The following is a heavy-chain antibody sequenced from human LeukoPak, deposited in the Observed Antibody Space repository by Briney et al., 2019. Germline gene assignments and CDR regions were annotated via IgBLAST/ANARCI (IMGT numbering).Heavy chain of an antibody. V-gene: IGHV4-59*01. CDR3: AREGDDSLDGKVPEDAFDI. CDR1: GGSISSYY. CDR2: IYYSGST. Sequence: SETLSLTCTVSGGSISSYYWSWIRQPPGKGLEWIGYIYYSGSTNYNPSLKSRVTISVDTSKNQFSLKLSSVTAADTAVYYCAREGDDSLDGKVPEDAFDIWGQGTMVTVSS. J-gene: IGHJ3*02. D-gene: IGHD1-14*01.